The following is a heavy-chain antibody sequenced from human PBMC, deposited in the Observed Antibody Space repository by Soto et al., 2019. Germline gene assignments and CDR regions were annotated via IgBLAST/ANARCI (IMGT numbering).Heavy chain of an antibody. J-gene: IGHJ4*02. CDR1: GYSFAGYW. Sequence: GESLKISCNGSGYSFAGYWIAWVRQMPGKGLELMGTIYPSDSDTRYRPSFQGQVTISADKSISSAYLQWSSLRASDTAMYYCARGGVSTRTFDYWGQGTPVTV. V-gene: IGHV5-51*01. CDR2: IYPSDSDT. D-gene: IGHD3-3*01. CDR3: ARGGVSTRTFDY.